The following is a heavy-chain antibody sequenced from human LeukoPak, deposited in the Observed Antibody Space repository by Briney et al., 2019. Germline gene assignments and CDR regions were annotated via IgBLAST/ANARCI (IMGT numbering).Heavy chain of an antibody. J-gene: IGHJ4*02. CDR3: AKNLNGGNTHSDY. CDR2: ISGGDTST. Sequence: PGGSLRLSCAASGFIFSSYAMNWVRQAPGKGLEWVSTISGGDTSTFYAVSVKGRFTISRDNSKNTLYLQMNNLRAEDTAVYYCAKNLNGGNTHSDYWGQGTLVTVSS. CDR1: GFIFSSYA. D-gene: IGHD4-23*01. V-gene: IGHV3-23*01.